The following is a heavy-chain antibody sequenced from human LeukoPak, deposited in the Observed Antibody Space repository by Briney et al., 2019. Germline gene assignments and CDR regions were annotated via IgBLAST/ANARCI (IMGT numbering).Heavy chain of an antibody. J-gene: IGHJ4*02. Sequence: GGSLRLSCEASGFTFSSYWMHWARHAPGKGPVWVSRINSDGSSTIYADSVKGRFTISRDNAKNTLYLQMNSLRAEDTAVYYCARVRYYYDSSAVDCWGQGTLVTVSS. D-gene: IGHD3-22*01. CDR3: ARVRYYYDSSAVDC. CDR1: GFTFSSYW. CDR2: INSDGSST. V-gene: IGHV3-74*01.